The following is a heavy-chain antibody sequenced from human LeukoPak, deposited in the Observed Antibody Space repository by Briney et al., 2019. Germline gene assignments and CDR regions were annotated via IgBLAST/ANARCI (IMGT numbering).Heavy chain of an antibody. V-gene: IGHV1-8*01. CDR1: GYTFTSYD. D-gene: IGHD3-22*01. CDR3: ARGAPMYYYDSSGYSFDY. Sequence: GASVKVSCKASGYTFTSYDINWVRQATGQGLEWMGWMNPNGGNTGYAQKFQGRVTMTRNTSISTAYMELSSLRSEDTAVYYCARGAPMYYYDSSGYSFDYWGQGTLVTVSS. J-gene: IGHJ4*02. CDR2: MNPNGGNT.